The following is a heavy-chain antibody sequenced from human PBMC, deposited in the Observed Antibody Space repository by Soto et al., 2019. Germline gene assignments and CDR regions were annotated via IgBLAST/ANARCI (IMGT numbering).Heavy chain of an antibody. Sequence: LRLSCAASGFTFSSYAMHWVRQAPGKGLEWVAVISYDGSNKYYADSVKGRFTISRDNSKNTLYLQMNSLRAEDTAVYYCASRVVVPAAIRDDDAFDIWGQGTMVTVSS. J-gene: IGHJ3*02. CDR3: ASRVVVPAAIRDDDAFDI. V-gene: IGHV3-30-3*01. CDR1: GFTFSSYA. CDR2: ISYDGSNK. D-gene: IGHD2-2*02.